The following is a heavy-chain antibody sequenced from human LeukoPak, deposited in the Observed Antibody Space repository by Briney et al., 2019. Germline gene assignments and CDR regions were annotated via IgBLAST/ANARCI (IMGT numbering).Heavy chain of an antibody. CDR3: ARDAYCSSTSCYKRGYYYYMDV. Sequence: ASVKVSCKASGYTFTGYYMHWVRQAPGQGLEWMGWINPNSGGTNYAQKFQGRVTMTRDTSISTAYMELSRLRSDDTAVYYCARDAYCSSTSCYKRGYYYYMDVWGKGTAVTVS. D-gene: IGHD2-2*02. V-gene: IGHV1-2*02. CDR2: INPNSGGT. CDR1: GYTFTGYY. J-gene: IGHJ6*03.